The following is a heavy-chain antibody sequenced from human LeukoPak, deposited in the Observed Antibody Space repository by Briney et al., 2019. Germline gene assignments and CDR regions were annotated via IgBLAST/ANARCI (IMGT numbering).Heavy chain of an antibody. CDR1: GYTFTGYY. CDR3: ARDRTPNDYGGYTAFDY. J-gene: IGHJ4*02. D-gene: IGHD4-23*01. V-gene: IGHV1-2*02. Sequence: GSVKVSCKASGYTFTGYYMHWVRQATGQGLEWMGWINPNSGGTNYAQKFQGRVTMTRDTSISTAYMELSRLRSDDTAVYYCARDRTPNDYGGYTAFDYWGQGTLVTVSS. CDR2: INPNSGGT.